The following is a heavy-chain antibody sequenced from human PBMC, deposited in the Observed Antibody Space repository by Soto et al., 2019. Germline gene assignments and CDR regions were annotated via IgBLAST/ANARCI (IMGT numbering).Heavy chain of an antibody. CDR2: ISSSSSYI. Sequence: PGGSLRLSCAASGFTFSSYSMNWVRQAPGKGLEWVSSISSSSSYIYYADSVKGRFTISRDNAKNSLYLQMNSLRAEDTAVYYCARACSTSCRHYGMDVWGQGTTVTVSS. CDR3: ARACSTSCRHYGMDV. D-gene: IGHD2-2*01. V-gene: IGHV3-21*01. CDR1: GFTFSSYS. J-gene: IGHJ6*02.